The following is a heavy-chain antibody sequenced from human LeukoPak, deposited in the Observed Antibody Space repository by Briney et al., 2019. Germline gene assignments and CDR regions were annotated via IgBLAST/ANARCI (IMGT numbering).Heavy chain of an antibody. CDR2: IYTSGST. D-gene: IGHD3-3*01. CDR3: AASDLDYDFWSGSQWGGWFDP. CDR1: GGSISSGSYY. V-gene: IGHV4-61*02. Sequence: PSQTLSLTCTVSGGSISSGSYYWSWIRQPAGKGLEWIGRIYTSGSTNYNPSLKSRVTISVDTSKNQFSLKLSSVTAADTAVYYCAASDLDYDFWSGSQWGGWFDPWGQGTLVTVSS. J-gene: IGHJ5*02.